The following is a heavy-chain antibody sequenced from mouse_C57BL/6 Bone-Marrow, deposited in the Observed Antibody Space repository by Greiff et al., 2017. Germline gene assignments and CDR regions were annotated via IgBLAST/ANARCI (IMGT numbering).Heavy chain of an antibody. J-gene: IGHJ2*01. D-gene: IGHD1-1*01. Sequence: VQLKQSGAELVRPGASVKLSCTASGFNIKDDYMHWVKQRPEQGLEWIGWIDPENGDTEYASKFQGKATITADTSSNTAYLQLSSLTSEDTAVYYCTLITTVVEDYWGQGTTLTVSS. CDR2: IDPENGDT. CDR1: GFNIKDDY. CDR3: TLITTVVEDY. V-gene: IGHV14-4*01.